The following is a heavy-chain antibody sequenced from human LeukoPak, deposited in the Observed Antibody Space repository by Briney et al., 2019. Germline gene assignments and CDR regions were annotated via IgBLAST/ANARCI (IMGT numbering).Heavy chain of an antibody. Sequence: KTSETLSLTCSVSGDSFSNYYWTWIPQPPGKGLEWIGYVYYSGSTNYNPSLKTRLHLSVDTSKNRFSLKLSSVTAADTAVYYCASSPRLTTSWFLFDSWGHGTLVTVSS. CDR2: VYYSGST. D-gene: IGHD2-2*01. V-gene: IGHV4-59*08. J-gene: IGHJ5*01. CDR3: ASSPRLTTSWFLFDS. CDR1: GDSFSNYY.